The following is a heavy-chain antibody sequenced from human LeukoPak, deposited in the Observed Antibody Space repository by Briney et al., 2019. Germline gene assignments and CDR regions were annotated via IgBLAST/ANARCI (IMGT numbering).Heavy chain of an antibody. CDR1: GGTFSSYA. J-gene: IGHJ5*01. Sequence: GASVKVSCKASGGTFSSYAISWVRQAPGQGLEWMGGIIPIFGTANYAQKFQGKVTITADESTSTAYMELSRLTSEDTAVYYCASWDYTAYDSWGQGTLVTVSS. CDR2: IIPIFGTA. CDR3: ASWDYTAYDS. V-gene: IGHV1-69*13. D-gene: IGHD1-7*01.